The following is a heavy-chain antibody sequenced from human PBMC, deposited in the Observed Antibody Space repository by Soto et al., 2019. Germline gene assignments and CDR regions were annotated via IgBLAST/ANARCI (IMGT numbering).Heavy chain of an antibody. D-gene: IGHD6-6*01. V-gene: IGHV1-8*01. Sequence: QVQLVRSGAEVREPGASVKVSCKASGYTFTTYDINWVRQATGQGLEWMGWMKPSSGDTGYGQKFQGRVALTRDTSTSTAYMELSGLKSEDTAVYYCVALARWGQGTLVTVSS. CDR3: VALAR. CDR2: MKPSSGDT. CDR1: GYTFTTYD. J-gene: IGHJ4*02.